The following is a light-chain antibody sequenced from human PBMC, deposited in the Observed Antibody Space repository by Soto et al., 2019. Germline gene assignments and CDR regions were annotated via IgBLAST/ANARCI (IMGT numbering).Light chain of an antibody. Sequence: QSVLTQPASVSGSPGQSITISCTGTSSDVGGYNLVSWYQQHPGKAPKLMIYEGSKRPSGVSNRFSGYKSGNTASLTISGLQAEDEADYYCCSYAGSSTYVFGTGTKVTVL. CDR1: SSDVGGYNL. J-gene: IGLJ1*01. CDR3: CSYAGSSTYV. CDR2: EGS. V-gene: IGLV2-23*01.